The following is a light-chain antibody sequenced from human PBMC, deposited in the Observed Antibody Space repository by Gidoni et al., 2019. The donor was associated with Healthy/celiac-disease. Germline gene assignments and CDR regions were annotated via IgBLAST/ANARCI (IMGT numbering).Light chain of an antibody. V-gene: IGKV2-28*01. Sequence: DIVMTQSPLSLPISCRSSQSLLHSNGYNYLDWYLQKPGQSPQLLIYLGSNRASGVPDRFSGSGSGTDFTLKISRVEAEDVGVYYCMQALQTLLTFGGGTKVEIK. CDR2: LGS. CDR3: MQALQTLLT. J-gene: IGKJ4*01. CDR1: QSLLHSNGYNY.